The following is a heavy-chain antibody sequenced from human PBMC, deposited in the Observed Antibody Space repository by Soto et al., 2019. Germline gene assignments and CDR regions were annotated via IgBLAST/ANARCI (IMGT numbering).Heavy chain of an antibody. J-gene: IGHJ4*02. Sequence: EVQLLESGGGLVQPGGSLRLSCAASGFTFYRYDMFWVRQTPRRGLEWVSFISGSGGRIEYGDFVRGRFTASRDNAEDTLSLQMNSLAFDDTGVYYCMRRGSETGWYYDQWGQGTLVAVSS. CDR1: GFTFYRYD. CDR3: MRRGSETGWYYDQ. D-gene: IGHD6-19*01. CDR2: ISGSGGRI. V-gene: IGHV3-23*02.